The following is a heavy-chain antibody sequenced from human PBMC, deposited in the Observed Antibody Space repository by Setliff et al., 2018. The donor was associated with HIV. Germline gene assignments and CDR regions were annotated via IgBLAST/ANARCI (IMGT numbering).Heavy chain of an antibody. J-gene: IGHJ5*02. D-gene: IGHD2-2*01. CDR2: INTYNGNT. CDR3: VRGHCNSDKCWYTWFGP. V-gene: IGHV1-18*01. CDR1: GYTFSSYA. Sequence: ASVKVSCKTSGYTFSSYAISWVRQAPGQGLEWMGWINTYNGNTNYAQKFQDRLTMTTDTSTTTASMELRSLRSDDTAVYYCVRGHCNSDKCWYTWFGPWGQGTLVTVSS.